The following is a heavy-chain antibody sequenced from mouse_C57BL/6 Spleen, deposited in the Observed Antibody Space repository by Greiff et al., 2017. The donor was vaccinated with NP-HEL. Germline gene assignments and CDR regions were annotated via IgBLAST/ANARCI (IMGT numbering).Heavy chain of an antibody. D-gene: IGHD1-1*01. CDR1: GFTFSSYA. V-gene: IGHV5-4*01. CDR2: ISDGGSYT. Sequence: EVMLVESGGGLVKPGGSLKLSCAASGFTFSSYAMSWVRQTPEKRLEWVATISDGGSYTYYPDNVKGRFTISRDNAKNNLYLQMSHLKSEDTAMYYCARDPLYGSRQYYFDYWGQGTTLTVSS. J-gene: IGHJ2*01. CDR3: ARDPLYGSRQYYFDY.